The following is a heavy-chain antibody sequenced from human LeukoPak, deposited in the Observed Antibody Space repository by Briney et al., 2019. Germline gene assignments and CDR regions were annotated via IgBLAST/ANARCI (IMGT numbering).Heavy chain of an antibody. CDR2: IYYYGST. Sequence: KPSETLSLTCTVSGGSMTKYYWTWIRQPPGEGLEWLAYIYYYGSTNYNPSLESRLTLTVDTSKNQFSLKLSSVTAADTAVYYCAREGAGSYGFRYIDVWGKGTTVTVS. D-gene: IGHD5-18*01. J-gene: IGHJ6*03. CDR3: AREGAGSYGFRYIDV. CDR1: GGSMTKYY. V-gene: IGHV4-59*01.